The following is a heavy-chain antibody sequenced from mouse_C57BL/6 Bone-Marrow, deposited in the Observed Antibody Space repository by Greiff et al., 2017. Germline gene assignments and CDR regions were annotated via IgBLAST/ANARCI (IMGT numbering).Heavy chain of an antibody. CDR2: IGPSDSYT. V-gene: IGHV1-69*01. Sequence: QVQLQQPGAELVMPGASVKLSCKASGYTFTSYWMHWVKQRPGQGLEWIGEIGPSDSYTNYNQKFKGKSTLTVDKSSSTAYMQLSSLTAEDSAVYYCARDDYTKGAMDYWGQGTSVTVSS. CDR1: GYTFTSYW. CDR3: ARDDYTKGAMDY. J-gene: IGHJ4*01. D-gene: IGHD2-12*01.